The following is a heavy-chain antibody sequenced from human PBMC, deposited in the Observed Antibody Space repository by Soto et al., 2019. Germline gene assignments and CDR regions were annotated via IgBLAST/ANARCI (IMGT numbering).Heavy chain of an antibody. Sequence: QVQLQESGPGLVKPSQTLSLTCTVSGGSISSGGYYWSWIRQHPGKGLEWIGYIYYSGSTYYNPSLKRRVTISVDTSKNQFSLKLSSVTAADTAVYYCAREECSGGSCYSRWFDPWGQGTLVTVSS. CDR1: GGSISSGGYY. CDR3: AREECSGGSCYSRWFDP. D-gene: IGHD2-15*01. CDR2: IYYSGST. V-gene: IGHV4-31*03. J-gene: IGHJ5*02.